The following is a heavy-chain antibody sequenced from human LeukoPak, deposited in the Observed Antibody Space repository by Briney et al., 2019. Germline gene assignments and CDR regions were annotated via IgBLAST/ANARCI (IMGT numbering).Heavy chain of an antibody. CDR2: IYTGGTT. CDR1: GFSVSSNY. Sequence: PGGSLRLSCAASGFSVSSNYMNWVRQAPGKGLEWVSAIYTGGTTYYADSVKGRFTISRDNSKNTLYLQMNSLRAEDTAVYYCARDKSGSGYSSDFDYWGQGTLVTVSS. D-gene: IGHD6-19*01. J-gene: IGHJ4*02. V-gene: IGHV3-66*02. CDR3: ARDKSGSGYSSDFDY.